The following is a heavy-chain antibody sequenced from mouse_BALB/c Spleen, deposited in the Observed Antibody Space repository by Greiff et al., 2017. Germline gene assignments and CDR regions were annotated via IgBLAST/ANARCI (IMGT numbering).Heavy chain of an antibody. CDR2: ILPGSGST. Sequence: VQLQQSGAELMKPGASVKISCKATGYTFSSYWIEWVKQRPGHGLEWIGEILPGSGSTNYNEKFKGKATFTADTSSNTAYMQLSSLTSEDSAVYYCASSSYYGNYGGAMDYWGQGTSVTVSS. D-gene: IGHD2-10*01. J-gene: IGHJ4*01. CDR3: ASSSYYGNYGGAMDY. V-gene: IGHV1-9*01. CDR1: GYTFSSYW.